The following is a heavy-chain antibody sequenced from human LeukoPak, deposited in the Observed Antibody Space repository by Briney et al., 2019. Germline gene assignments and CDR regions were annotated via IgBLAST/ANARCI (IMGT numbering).Heavy chain of an antibody. CDR1: GGSFSGYY. V-gene: IGHV4-34*01. D-gene: IGHD3-10*01. Sequence: SETLSLTCAVYGGSFSGYYWSWIRQPPGKGLEWIGEINHSGSTNYNPSLKSRVTISVDTSKNQFSLKLSSVTAADTAVYYCARLGYYGSGGSFGYWGQGTLVTVSS. CDR2: INHSGST. J-gene: IGHJ4*02. CDR3: ARLGYYGSGGSFGY.